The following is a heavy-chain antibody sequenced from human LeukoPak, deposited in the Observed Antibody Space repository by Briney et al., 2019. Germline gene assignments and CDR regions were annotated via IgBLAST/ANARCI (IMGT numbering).Heavy chain of an antibody. Sequence: SVKVSCKASGGTFSSYAISWVRQAPGQGLEWMGRIIPILGIANYAQKFQGRVTITADKSTSTAYMELSSLRSEDTAVYYCAVMVRGVIIRGHYYYGMDVWAKGPRSPSP. CDR1: GGTFSSYA. D-gene: IGHD3-10*01. CDR2: IIPILGIA. V-gene: IGHV1-69*04. CDR3: AVMVRGVIIRGHYYYGMDV. J-gene: IGHJ6*02.